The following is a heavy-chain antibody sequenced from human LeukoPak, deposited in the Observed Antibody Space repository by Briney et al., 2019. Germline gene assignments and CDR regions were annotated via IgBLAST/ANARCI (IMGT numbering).Heavy chain of an antibody. V-gene: IGHV1-2*02. J-gene: IGHJ4*02. CDR1: GYTFTGYC. CDR3: ARARGGIVVVPAALDY. Sequence: ASVKVSCKASGYTFTGYCMHWVRQAPGQGLEWMGWINPNSGGTNYAQKFQGRVTMTRDTSISTAYMELSRLRSDDTAVYYCARARGGIVVVPAALDYWGQGTLVTVSS. D-gene: IGHD2-2*01. CDR2: INPNSGGT.